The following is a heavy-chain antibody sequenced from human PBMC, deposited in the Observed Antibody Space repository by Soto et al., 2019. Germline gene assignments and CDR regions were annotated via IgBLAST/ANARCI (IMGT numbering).Heavy chain of an antibody. V-gene: IGHV4-61*01. CDR2: IYYSGST. Sequence: PSETLSLTCTVSGGSVSSGSYYWSWIRQPPVKGLECIGYIYYSGSTNYNPSLKSRVTISVDTSKNQFSLKLSSVTAADTAVYYCARVSSSWGLVSYFDVWGQGTTVTVSS. CDR1: GGSVSSGSYY. CDR3: ARVSSSWGLVSYFDV. D-gene: IGHD6-13*01. J-gene: IGHJ6*02.